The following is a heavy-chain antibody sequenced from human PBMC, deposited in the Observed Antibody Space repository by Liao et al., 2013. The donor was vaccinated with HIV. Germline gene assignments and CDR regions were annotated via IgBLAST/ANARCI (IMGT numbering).Heavy chain of an antibody. CDR1: GGSIDDYY. V-gene: IGHV4-59*01. D-gene: IGHD6-13*01. Sequence: QVQLQESGSGLVKPSETLSLTCTVSGGSIDDYYWTWIRQPPGKGLEWIGYIFFSGSTHYSPFLMSRVTISVDTSKNQFSLRLSSVTAADTAVYYCARADSSTWGPSFDHWGQGILVTVSP. CDR2: IFFSGST. J-gene: IGHJ4*02. CDR3: ARADSSTWGPSFDH.